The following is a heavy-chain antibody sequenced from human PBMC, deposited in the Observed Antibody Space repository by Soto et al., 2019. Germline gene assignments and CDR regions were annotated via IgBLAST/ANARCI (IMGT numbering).Heavy chain of an antibody. V-gene: IGHV1-46*01. J-gene: IGHJ4*02. Sequence: ASVEVSCKASGYTFTSYYMHWVLQAPGQGLEWMGIINPSGGSTSYTQKFQGRVTMTRDTSTSTVYMELSSLRSEDTAVYYCARSMVRRTSCFDYWGQGTLVTVSS. D-gene: IGHD2-2*01. CDR3: ARSMVRRTSCFDY. CDR2: INPSGGST. CDR1: GYTFTSYY.